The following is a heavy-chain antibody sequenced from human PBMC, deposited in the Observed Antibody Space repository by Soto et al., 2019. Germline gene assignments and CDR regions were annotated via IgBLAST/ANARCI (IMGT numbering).Heavy chain of an antibody. Sequence: GGSLRLSCAASGFTFSNAWMSWVRQAPGKGLEWVGRIKSKTDGGTTDYAAPVKGRFTISRDDSKNTLYLQMNSLKTEDTAVYYCSTGVDAFDAFDIWGQGTMVTVSS. CDR3: STGVDAFDAFDI. V-gene: IGHV3-15*01. J-gene: IGHJ3*02. CDR1: GFTFSNAW. D-gene: IGHD3-9*01. CDR2: IKSKTDGGTT.